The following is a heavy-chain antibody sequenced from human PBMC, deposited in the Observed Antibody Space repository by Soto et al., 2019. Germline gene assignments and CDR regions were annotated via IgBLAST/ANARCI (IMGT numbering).Heavy chain of an antibody. D-gene: IGHD2-15*01. J-gene: IGHJ6*02. CDR2: ISAYNGNT. CDR1: GYTFTSYG. CDR3: AGFSGGSYSTYYFYSGMDV. V-gene: IGHV1-18*04. Sequence: QVQLVQSGAEVKKPGASVKVSCKASGYTFTSYGISWVRQAPGQGLDWMGWISAYNGNTKYAQDVQGRVTMTTDTSTSTAYMELRSLRSDDTAMYYCAGFSGGSYSTYYFYSGMDVWGQGTKVTVSS.